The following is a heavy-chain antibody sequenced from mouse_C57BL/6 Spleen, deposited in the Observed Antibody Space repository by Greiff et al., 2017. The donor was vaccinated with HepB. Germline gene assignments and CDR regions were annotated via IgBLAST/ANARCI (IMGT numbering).Heavy chain of an antibody. CDR2: INYDGSST. CDR1: GFTFSDYY. D-gene: IGHD2-5*01. V-gene: IGHV5-16*01. CDR3: ARVPPYYSTLYFDY. Sequence: EVQLVESEGGLVQPGSSMKLSCTASGFTFSDYYMAWVRQVPEKGLEWVANINYDGSSTYYLDSLKSRFIISRDTAKNILYLQMSSLKSEDTATYYCARVPPYYSTLYFDYWGQGTTLTVSS. J-gene: IGHJ2*01.